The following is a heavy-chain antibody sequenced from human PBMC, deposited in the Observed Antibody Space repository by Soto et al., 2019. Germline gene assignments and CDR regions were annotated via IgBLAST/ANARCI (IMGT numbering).Heavy chain of an antibody. D-gene: IGHD3-3*01. CDR3: ARDVLRFSRGWFDP. V-gene: IGHV1-18*01. CDR2: ISAYNGNT. J-gene: IGHJ5*02. CDR1: GYTFTSYG. Sequence: ASVKVSCKASGYTFTSYGISWVRQAPGQGLEWMGWISAYNGNTNYAQKLQGRVTMTTDTSTSTAYMELRSLRSDDTAVYYCARDVLRFSRGWFDPWGPGTLVIVSS.